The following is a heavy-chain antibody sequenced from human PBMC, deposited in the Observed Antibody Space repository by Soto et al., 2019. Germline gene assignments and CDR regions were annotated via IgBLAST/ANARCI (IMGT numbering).Heavy chain of an antibody. J-gene: IGHJ5*02. CDR1: GGSVSSGDYY. V-gene: IGHV4-30-4*01. D-gene: IGHD2-15*01. Sequence: SETLSLTCTVSGGSVSSGDYYWSWIRQPPGKGLEWIGYIFYTGSTYYNPSLKSRVTISVDKSKNQFSLNLTSVTAADTAVYYCARQDRVVVEGRWFDPWGQGTLVTV. CDR3: ARQDRVVVEGRWFDP. CDR2: IFYTGST.